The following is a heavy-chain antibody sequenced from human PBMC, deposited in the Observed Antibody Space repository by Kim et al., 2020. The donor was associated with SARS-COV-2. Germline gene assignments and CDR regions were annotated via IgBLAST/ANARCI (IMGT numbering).Heavy chain of an antibody. J-gene: IGHJ4*02. D-gene: IGHD6-13*01. CDR3: ARLGMDGSGY. V-gene: IGHV4-39*01. Sequence: SETLSLTCTVSGGSISSSSYYWGWIRQPPGKGLEWIGSIYYSGSTYYNPSLKSRVTISVDTSKNQFSLKLSSVTAADTAVYYCARLGMDGSGYWGQGTLVTVSS. CDR1: GGSISSSSYY. CDR2: IYYSGST.